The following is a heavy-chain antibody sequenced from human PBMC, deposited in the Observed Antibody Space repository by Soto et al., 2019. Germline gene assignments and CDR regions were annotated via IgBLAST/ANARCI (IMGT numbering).Heavy chain of an antibody. D-gene: IGHD3-22*01. Sequence: SETLSLTCTVSGGSISSGDYYWSWIRQPPGKGLEWIGYIYYSGSTYYTPSLKSRLTISVDTSKNQFSLKLSSVTAADTAVYYCARVPVVDTSDYYPSWFDPWGQGTLVPVSS. CDR3: ARVPVVDTSDYYPSWFDP. CDR2: IYYSGST. J-gene: IGHJ5*02. V-gene: IGHV4-30-4*01. CDR1: GGSISSGDYY.